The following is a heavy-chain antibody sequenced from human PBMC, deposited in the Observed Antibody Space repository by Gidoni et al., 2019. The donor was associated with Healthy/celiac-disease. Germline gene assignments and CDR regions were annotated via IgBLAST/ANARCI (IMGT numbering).Heavy chain of an antibody. CDR2: IRSKAYGGTT. Sequence: EVQLVESGGGLVQPGRSLRLSCTASGFTFGDYAMSWFRQAPGKGLEWVGCIRSKAYGGTTEYAASVKGRFTISRDDSKSIAYLQMNSLKTEDTAVYYCIAKPPSYCSGGSCYPAWGQGTLVTVSS. J-gene: IGHJ5*02. CDR3: IAKPPSYCSGGSCYPA. D-gene: IGHD2-15*01. CDR1: GFTFGDYA. V-gene: IGHV3-49*03.